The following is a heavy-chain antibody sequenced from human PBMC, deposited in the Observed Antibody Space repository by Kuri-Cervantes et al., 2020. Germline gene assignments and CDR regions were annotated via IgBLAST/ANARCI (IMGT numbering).Heavy chain of an antibody. D-gene: IGHD6-13*01. Sequence: SETLSLTCTVSGGSISSYYWSWIRQPPGKGLEWIGYTYYSGSTNYNPSLKSRVTISVDTSKNQFSLKLSSVTAADTAVYYCARGRIAAAGTRWFDPWDQGTLVTVSS. CDR1: GGSISSYY. J-gene: IGHJ5*02. CDR2: TYYSGST. CDR3: ARGRIAAAGTRWFDP. V-gene: IGHV4-59*13.